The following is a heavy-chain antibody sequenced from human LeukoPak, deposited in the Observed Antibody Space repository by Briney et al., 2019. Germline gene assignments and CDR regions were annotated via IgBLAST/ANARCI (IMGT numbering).Heavy chain of an antibody. CDR3: AKWGYRSSGWSRFYFDY. V-gene: IGHV3-23*01. CDR2: ISGSGGST. D-gene: IGHD6-19*01. CDR1: GFTFSSYA. J-gene: IGHJ4*02. Sequence: PGGSLRLSCAASGFTFSSYAMSWVRQAPGKGLEWVSAISGSGGSTYYADSVKGRFTISRDNSKNTLYLQMNSLRAEDTAVYYCAKWGYRSSGWSRFYFDYWGQGTLVTVSS.